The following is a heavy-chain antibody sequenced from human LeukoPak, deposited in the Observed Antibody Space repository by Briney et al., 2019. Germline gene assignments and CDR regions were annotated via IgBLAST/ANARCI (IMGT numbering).Heavy chain of an antibody. V-gene: IGHV3-21*01. CDR1: GFTFSYYS. CDR2: ISSSNSYK. CDR3: AKGVVVNY. Sequence: PGGSLRLSCAASGFTFSYYSMNWVRQAPGKGLEWVSSISSSNSYKHYADSVKGRFTISRDNAKNSLFLQMNSLRAEDTAVYYCAKGVVVNYWGQGTLVTVSS. J-gene: IGHJ4*02. D-gene: IGHD3-22*01.